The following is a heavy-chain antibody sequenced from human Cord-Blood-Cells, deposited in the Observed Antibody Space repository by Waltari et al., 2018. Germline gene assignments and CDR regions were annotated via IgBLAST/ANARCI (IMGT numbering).Heavy chain of an antibody. CDR3: ARGPPRGVFDY. CDR2: IYYSGST. CDR1: GGSISSYY. V-gene: IGHV4-59*01. Sequence: QVQLQESGPGLVTPSETLSLTCTVSGGSISSYYWSWIRQPPGKGLEWIGYIYYSGSTNYNPSLKSRVTISVDTSKNQFSLKLSSVTAADTAVYYCARGPPRGVFDYWGQEPWSPSPQ. D-gene: IGHD3-10*01. J-gene: IGHJ4*01.